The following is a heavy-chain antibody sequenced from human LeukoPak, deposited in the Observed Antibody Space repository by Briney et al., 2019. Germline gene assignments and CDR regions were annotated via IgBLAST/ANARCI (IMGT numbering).Heavy chain of an antibody. CDR3: AMLWFGESTSLYYFDY. CDR2: IYYSGST. D-gene: IGHD3-10*01. Sequence: SETLSLTCTVSGGSISSSSYYWGCIRQPPGKGLEWIGSIYYSGSTYYNPSLKSRVTISVDMSKKQLSLKVNSVTAADTAVYYCAMLWFGESTSLYYFDYWGQGTLVTVSS. J-gene: IGHJ4*02. CDR1: GGSISSSSYY. V-gene: IGHV4-39*01.